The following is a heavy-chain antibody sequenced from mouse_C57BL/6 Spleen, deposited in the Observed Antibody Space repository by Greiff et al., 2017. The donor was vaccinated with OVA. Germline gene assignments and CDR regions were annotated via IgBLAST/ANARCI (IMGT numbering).Heavy chain of an antibody. CDR3: ARRGLLRSYYYAMDY. V-gene: IGHV5-9*01. Sequence: EVKVVESGGGLVKPGGSLKLSCAASGFTFSSYTMSWVRQTPEKRLEWVATISGGGGNTYYPDSVKGRFTISRDNAKNTLYLQMSSLRSEDTAFYYGARRGLLRSYYYAMDYWGQGTSVTVSS. D-gene: IGHD1-1*01. CDR1: GFTFSSYT. J-gene: IGHJ4*01. CDR2: ISGGGGNT.